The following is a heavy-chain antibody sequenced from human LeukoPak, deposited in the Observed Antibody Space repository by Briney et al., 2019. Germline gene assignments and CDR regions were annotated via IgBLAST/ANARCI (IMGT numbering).Heavy chain of an antibody. CDR2: IYASGTT. CDR1: RGSMNNFY. J-gene: IGHJ4*02. V-gene: IGHV4-4*07. D-gene: IGHD1-26*01. Sequence: SETLSLTCTVSRGSMNNFYWSWIRQPAGMGLEWIGRIYASGTTHYNPSLQSRVTTSIDASKNQFSLKLNSVTAADTAMYYCARVGSDGSYFDYWGQGPLVIVSS. CDR3: ARVGSDGSYFDY.